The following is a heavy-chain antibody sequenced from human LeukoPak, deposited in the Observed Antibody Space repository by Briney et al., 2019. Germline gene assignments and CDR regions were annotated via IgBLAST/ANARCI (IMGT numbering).Heavy chain of an antibody. V-gene: IGHV4-30-4*08. CDR1: GGSISSGDYY. D-gene: IGHD4-11*01. CDR3: ARYSTATVTTQDWFDP. J-gene: IGHJ5*02. Sequence: SETLSLTXTVSGGSISSGDYYWSWIRQPPGKGLEWIGYIYYSGSTYYNPSLKSRVTISVDTSKNQFSLKLSSVTAADTAVYYCARYSTATVTTQDWFDPWGQGTLVTVSS. CDR2: IYYSGST.